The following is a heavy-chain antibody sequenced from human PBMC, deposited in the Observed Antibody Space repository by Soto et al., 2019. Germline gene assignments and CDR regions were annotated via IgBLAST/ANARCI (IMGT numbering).Heavy chain of an antibody. CDR1: GLPMSTYA. J-gene: IGHJ3*01. Sequence: GGSLILSCTAPGLPMSTYAMSWVRPAPGKGLEWVSTIAGEDIFYADSVKGRFTISIDNSKNLLFLQMNSLTADDTATYYCAKDHFKGNGVYDGFDVWGQGTTVTVSS. CDR3: AKDHFKGNGVYDGFDV. CDR2: IAGEDI. D-gene: IGHD2-8*01. V-gene: IGHV3-23*05.